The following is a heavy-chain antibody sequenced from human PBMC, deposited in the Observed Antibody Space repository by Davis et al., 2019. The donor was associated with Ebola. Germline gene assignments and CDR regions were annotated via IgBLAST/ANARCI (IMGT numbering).Heavy chain of an antibody. J-gene: IGHJ3*02. CDR2: FYRGGST. CDR3: AKVGAYDAFDI. Sequence: GGSLRLSCAASGFTVSSNYMSWVRQAPGKGLEWVSVFYRGGSTYYADSVKGRFTISRDNSKNTLYLQMNSLRAEDTALYYCAKVGAYDAFDIWGQGTMVTVSS. CDR1: GFTVSSNY. D-gene: IGHD3-16*01. V-gene: IGHV3-53*01.